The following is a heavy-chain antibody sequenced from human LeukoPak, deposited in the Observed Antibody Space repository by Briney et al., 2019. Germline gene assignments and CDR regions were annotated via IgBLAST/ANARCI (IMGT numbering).Heavy chain of an antibody. Sequence: ASVKVSCKSSGYTFISYYMHWVRPAPGQGLEWMGIISPSGGSTSYAQKFQGRVTMTRDTSTSTVDMELRSLRSEDTAVYYCARAFLGDYYHYGMDVWGQGTTVTVSS. D-gene: IGHD3-3*01. CDR3: ARAFLGDYYHYGMDV. V-gene: IGHV1-46*01. CDR1: GYTFISYY. CDR2: ISPSGGST. J-gene: IGHJ6*02.